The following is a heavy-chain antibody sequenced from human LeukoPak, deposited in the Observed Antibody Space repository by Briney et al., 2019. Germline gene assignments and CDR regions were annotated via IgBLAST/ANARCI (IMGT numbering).Heavy chain of an antibody. CDR2: IKSKTDGGTT. V-gene: IGHV3-15*01. CDR1: GFTFSNAW. J-gene: IGHJ4*02. Sequence: PGGSLRLSCAASGFTFSNAWMSWVRQAPGKGLEWVGRIKSKTDGGTTDYAAPVKGRFTISRDDPKNTLYLQMNSLKTEDTAVYYCTTIKQLYSSSWQIRYYFDYWGQGTLVTVSS. CDR3: TTIKQLYSSSWQIRYYFDY. D-gene: IGHD6-13*01.